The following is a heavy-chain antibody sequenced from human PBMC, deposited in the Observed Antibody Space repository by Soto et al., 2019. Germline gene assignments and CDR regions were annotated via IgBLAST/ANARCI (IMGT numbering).Heavy chain of an antibody. J-gene: IGHJ4*02. V-gene: IGHV3-23*01. CDR3: AKSIEQWLALGYFDY. D-gene: IGHD6-19*01. CDR2: ISGSGGST. Sequence: EVQLLESGGGLVQPGGSLRLSCAASGFTFSSYAMSWVRQAPGKGLEWVSAISGSGGSTYYADSVKGRFTISRDNSKNTLYLQMNSLRAEDTPVYYCAKSIEQWLALGYFDYWGQGTLVTVSS. CDR1: GFTFSSYA.